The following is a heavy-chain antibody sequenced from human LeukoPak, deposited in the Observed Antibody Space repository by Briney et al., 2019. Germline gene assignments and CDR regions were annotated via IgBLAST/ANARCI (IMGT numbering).Heavy chain of an antibody. V-gene: IGHV3-11*01. CDR3: ARGSIFGVEPSQSSDAFDI. CDR2: ISSSGSTT. J-gene: IGHJ3*02. D-gene: IGHD3-3*01. Sequence: GGSLRLSCAASGFTFSDYYMSWIRQAPGKGLEWVSYISSSGSTTYYADSVKGRFTISRDNAKNSLYLQMNSLGAEDTAVYYCARGSIFGVEPSQSSDAFDIWGQGTMVTVSS. CDR1: GFTFSDYY.